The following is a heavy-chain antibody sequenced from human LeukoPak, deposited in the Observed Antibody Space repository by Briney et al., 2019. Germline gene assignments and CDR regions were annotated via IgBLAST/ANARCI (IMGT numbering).Heavy chain of an antibody. J-gene: IGHJ3*02. D-gene: IGHD3-22*01. Sequence: PSQTLSLTCTVSGDSISSGDYYWSWIRQPAGKGLEWIGRISSSGSTNYNPSLESRVTISVDTSKNQFSLKLSSVTAADTAVYFCARGPYSYDSSGAFDIWGQGTMVTVSS. CDR1: GDSISSGDYY. CDR3: ARGPYSYDSSGAFDI. V-gene: IGHV4-61*02. CDR2: ISSSGST.